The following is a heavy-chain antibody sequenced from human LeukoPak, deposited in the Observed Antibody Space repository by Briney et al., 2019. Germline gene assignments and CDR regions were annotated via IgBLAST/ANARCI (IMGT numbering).Heavy chain of an antibody. CDR1: GGTFSSYA. CDR2: IIPIFGTA. CDR3: ARGYYDSSGYLDY. J-gene: IGHJ4*02. D-gene: IGHD3-22*01. V-gene: IGHV1-69*13. Sequence: SVKVSCKASGGTFSSYAISRVRQAPGQGLEWMGGIIPIFGTANYAQKFQGRVTITADESTSTAYMELSSLRSEDTAVYYCARGYYDSSGYLDYWGQGTLVTVSS.